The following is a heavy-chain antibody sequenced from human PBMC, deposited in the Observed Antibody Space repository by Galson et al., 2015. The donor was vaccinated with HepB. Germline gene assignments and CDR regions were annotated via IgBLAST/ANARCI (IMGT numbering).Heavy chain of an antibody. CDR3: ARQDYYGSGSEEAFDI. Sequence: ETLSLTCTASGGSISSYYWSWIRQPPGKGLEWIVYIYYSGSTNYNPSLKSRVTISVDTSKNQFSLKLSSVTAADTAVYYCARQDYYGSGSEEAFDIWGQGTMVTVSS. J-gene: IGHJ3*02. D-gene: IGHD3-10*01. V-gene: IGHV4-59*01. CDR1: GGSISSYY. CDR2: IYYSGST.